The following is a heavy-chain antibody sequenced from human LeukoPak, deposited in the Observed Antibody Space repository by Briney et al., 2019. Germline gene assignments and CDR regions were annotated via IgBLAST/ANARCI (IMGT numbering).Heavy chain of an antibody. Sequence: ASVTVSCKASGYTFTSYGISWVRQAPGQGLEWMGWIITYNGNTNYAQKLQGRVTMTTDTSTSTAYMELRSLRSDDTAVYYCARSYNWNANFDYWGQGTLVTVSS. J-gene: IGHJ4*02. CDR1: GYTFTSYG. V-gene: IGHV1-18*01. CDR2: IITYNGNT. D-gene: IGHD1-20*01. CDR3: ARSYNWNANFDY.